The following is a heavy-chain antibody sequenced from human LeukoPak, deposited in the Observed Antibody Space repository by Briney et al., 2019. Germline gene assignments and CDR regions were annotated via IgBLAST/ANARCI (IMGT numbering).Heavy chain of an antibody. CDR1: GYSISSGHY. V-gene: IGHV4-38-2*02. J-gene: IGHJ6*03. CDR3: AVAWIQLWLGYYMDV. CDR2: IHKSGNA. Sequence: SETLSLTCTVSGYSISSGHYWGWIRQPPGKGPEWIGNIHKSGNAHYNPSLKSRVTLSMDTSKNQFSLKLTSVTAPDTAVYYCAVAWIQLWLGYYMDVWGKGTTVTVSS. D-gene: IGHD5-18*01.